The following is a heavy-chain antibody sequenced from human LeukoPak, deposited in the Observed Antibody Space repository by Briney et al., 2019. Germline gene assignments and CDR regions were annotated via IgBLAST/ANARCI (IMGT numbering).Heavy chain of an antibody. CDR2: ISGDGGST. D-gene: IGHD6-19*01. Sequence: GGSLRLSCAAPGFXFHDYAIHWVRQAPGKGLEWVSLISGDGGSTFYADSVKGRFTISRDNSKNSLYLQMNSLRSDDTALYYCARESESSGWYDYWGQGTLVTVSS. CDR1: GFXFHDYA. J-gene: IGHJ4*02. CDR3: ARESESSGWYDY. V-gene: IGHV3-43*02.